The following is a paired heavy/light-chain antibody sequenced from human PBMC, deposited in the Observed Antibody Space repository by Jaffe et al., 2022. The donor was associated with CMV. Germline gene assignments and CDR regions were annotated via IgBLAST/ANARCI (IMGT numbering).Light chain of an antibody. CDR1: QSISDW. CDR2: RAS. V-gene: IGKV1-5*03. Sequence: DIQMTQSPSTLSASAGDRVTITCRASQSISDWLAWYQQKPGKAPKLLIYRASNLESGVPSRFSGSGSGTEFTLTIRSLQPDDFATYYCQQYNSYGSWMFGQGTKVEIK. J-gene: IGKJ1*01. CDR3: QQYNSYGSWM.
Heavy chain of an antibody. J-gene: IGHJ4*02. CDR3: AREVATRTFGF. V-gene: IGHV1-46*01. CDR1: GYTVTNYH. CDR2: INPSGGST. Sequence: QVQLVQSGTEVKKPGASVKLSCKASGYTVTNYHIHWVRQAPGQGLEWMGIINPSGGSTDYAQKFQGRVTMTRDLPTNTVYMELSSLRSEDTAVYYCAREVATRTFGFWGQGTLVTVSP. D-gene: IGHD5-12*01.